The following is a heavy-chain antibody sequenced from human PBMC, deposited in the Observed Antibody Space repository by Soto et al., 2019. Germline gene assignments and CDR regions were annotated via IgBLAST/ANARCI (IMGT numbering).Heavy chain of an antibody. Sequence: PSETLSLTCTASGDSISSVSHYWGWTRQPPGKGLEWIGSMFYTGTSYYNPSLKSRVTMSLDTSRNEFSLKLSSVTAADTAVYYCARHINWNYQIDPWGQGSLVTVSS. CDR3: ARHINWNYQIDP. CDR2: MFYTGTS. V-gene: IGHV4-39*01. J-gene: IGHJ5*02. CDR1: GDSISSVSHY. D-gene: IGHD1-7*01.